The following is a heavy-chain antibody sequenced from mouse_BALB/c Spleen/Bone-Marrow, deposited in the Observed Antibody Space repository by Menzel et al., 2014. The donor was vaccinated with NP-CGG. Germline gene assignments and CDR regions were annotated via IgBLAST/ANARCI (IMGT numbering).Heavy chain of an antibody. V-gene: IGHV1-18*01. D-gene: IGHD1-2*01. CDR1: GYTFTEYT. CDR3: ARKYCGYNYVMDY. Sequence: EVQLQQSGAELVKPGASVKMSCKTSGYTFTEYTMHWVKQSHGKSLEWIGGVNPNNGGTIYNQKFKGKATLTVDKSSSTAYMELRSLTSEDSAVYYCARKYCGYNYVMDYWGQGTPVTVSS. CDR2: VNPNNGGT. J-gene: IGHJ4*01.